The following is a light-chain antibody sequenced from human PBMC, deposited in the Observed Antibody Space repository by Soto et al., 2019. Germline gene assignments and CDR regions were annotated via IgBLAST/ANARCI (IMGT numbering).Light chain of an antibody. V-gene: IGKV1-5*01. CDR2: DAS. CDR3: QQYDSYAWT. CDR1: QSISSW. J-gene: IGKJ1*01. Sequence: DIQMTQSPSILSASVGDRVTITCRANQSISSWLAWYQQKPGKAPKLLIYDASSLESGVPSRFSGIGSGTEFTLTITSLQPDDFATYYCQQYDSYAWTFGQGTKVEIK.